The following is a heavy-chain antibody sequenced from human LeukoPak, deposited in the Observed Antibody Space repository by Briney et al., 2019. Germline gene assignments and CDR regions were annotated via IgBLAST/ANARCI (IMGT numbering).Heavy chain of an antibody. CDR3: AKDIRSSWSFGGGLDY. CDR2: ISWDGGST. V-gene: IGHV3-43D*03. J-gene: IGHJ4*02. Sequence: PGGSLRLSCAASGFTFDDYAMHWVRQAPGKGLEWVSLISWDGGSTYYADSVKGRFTISRDNSKNSLYLQMNSLRAEDTALYYCAKDIRSSWSFGGGLDYWGQGTLVTVSS. D-gene: IGHD6-13*01. CDR1: GFTFDDYA.